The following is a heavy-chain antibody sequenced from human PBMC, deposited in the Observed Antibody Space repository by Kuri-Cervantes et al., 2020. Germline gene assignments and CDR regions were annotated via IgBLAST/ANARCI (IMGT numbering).Heavy chain of an antibody. V-gene: IGHV3-7*03. D-gene: IGHD6-13*01. Sequence: GESLKISCAASGFTFSSYWMSWVRQAPGKGLEWVANIKQDGSEKYYVDSVKGRFTISRDNAKNSLYLQMNSLRAEDTAVYYCARGPGSSWYVYYYYGMDVWGQGTTVTVSS. CDR2: IKQDGSEK. CDR1: GFTFSSYW. J-gene: IGHJ6*02. CDR3: ARGPGSSWYVYYYYGMDV.